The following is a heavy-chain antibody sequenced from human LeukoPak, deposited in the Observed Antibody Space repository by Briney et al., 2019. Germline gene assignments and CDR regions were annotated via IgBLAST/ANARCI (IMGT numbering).Heavy chain of an antibody. D-gene: IGHD3-16*01. Sequence: GASVKVSCKASGYTFTSYGISWVRQAPGQGLEWMGRINPNSGGTEYAQKFQGRVIMTRDTSITTAYMELTRLRSDDTAVYYCARDGGAYGMDVWGQGTTVTVSS. CDR3: ARDGGAYGMDV. CDR2: INPNSGGT. V-gene: IGHV1-2*06. CDR1: GYTFTSYG. J-gene: IGHJ6*02.